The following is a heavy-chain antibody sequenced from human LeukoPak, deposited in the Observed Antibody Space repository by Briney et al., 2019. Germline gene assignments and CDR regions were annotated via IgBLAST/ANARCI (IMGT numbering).Heavy chain of an antibody. CDR3: ARIYYDSSGYYYVDY. CDR1: GGSISSYY. Sequence: SETLSLTCTVSGGSISSYYWSWIRQPPGKGLEWIGYIYYSGSTNYNPSLKSRVTISVVTSKNQFSLKLSSVTAADTAVYYCARIYYDSSGYYYVDYWGQGTLVTVSS. J-gene: IGHJ4*02. V-gene: IGHV4-59*01. D-gene: IGHD3-22*01. CDR2: IYYSGST.